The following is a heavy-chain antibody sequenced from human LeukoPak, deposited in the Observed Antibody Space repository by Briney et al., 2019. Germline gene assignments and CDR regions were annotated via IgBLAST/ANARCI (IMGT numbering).Heavy chain of an antibody. V-gene: IGHV3-7*01. CDR1: GFTFSTYS. D-gene: IGHD3-22*01. Sequence: GGSLRVSCAASGFTFSTYSMSWVRQAPGKGLEWVANIRQDGSEKYYVDSVKGRFTISRDNAKKSLYLQMNSLRVEDTAVYYCAREGYYDSSGYGPDYWGQGTLVTVSS. J-gene: IGHJ4*02. CDR3: AREGYYDSSGYGPDY. CDR2: IRQDGSEK.